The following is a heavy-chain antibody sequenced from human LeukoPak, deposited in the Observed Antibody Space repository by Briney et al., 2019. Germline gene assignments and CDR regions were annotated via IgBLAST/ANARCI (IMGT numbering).Heavy chain of an antibody. D-gene: IGHD6-25*01. CDR3: AKGYSSGLDRYFAS. CDR1: GFTFSSYA. V-gene: IGHV3-23*01. Sequence: GGSLRLSCVASGFTFSSYAMTWVRQAPGKGLQWVSAISGSGDSTYYADSVKGRFTISRDNSKNTLSLQMNSLRAEDTAVYYCAKGYSSGLDRYFASWGQGTLSPSPQ. CDR2: ISGSGDST. J-gene: IGHJ4*02.